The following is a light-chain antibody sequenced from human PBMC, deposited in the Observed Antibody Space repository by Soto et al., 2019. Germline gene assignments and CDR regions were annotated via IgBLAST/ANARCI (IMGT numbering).Light chain of an antibody. CDR1: SSDVGGYNF. CDR2: EVS. V-gene: IGLV2-8*01. Sequence: QSALTQPPSASGSPGQSVTVSCTGTSSDVGGYNFVSWYQQRPGKAPKLMIYEVSKRPSGVPDRFSGSKSGNTASLTVSGLQAEDEADYYCTSYAGSNNLLFGGGTKLTVL. J-gene: IGLJ2*01. CDR3: TSYAGSNNLL.